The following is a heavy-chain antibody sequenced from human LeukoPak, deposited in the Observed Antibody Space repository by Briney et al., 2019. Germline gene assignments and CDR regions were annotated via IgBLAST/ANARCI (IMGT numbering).Heavy chain of an antibody. CDR1: GFTFSSYA. J-gene: IGHJ6*02. Sequence: PGGSLRLSCAASGFTFSSYAMSWVRQAPGKGLEWVSAISGSGGSTYYADSVKGRFTISRDNSKNTLYLQMNSLRAEDTAVYYCARGIREGSSWYDFYYYYYYGMDVWGQGTTVTVSS. V-gene: IGHV3-23*01. CDR3: ARGIREGSSWYDFYYYYYYGMDV. D-gene: IGHD6-13*01. CDR2: ISGSGGST.